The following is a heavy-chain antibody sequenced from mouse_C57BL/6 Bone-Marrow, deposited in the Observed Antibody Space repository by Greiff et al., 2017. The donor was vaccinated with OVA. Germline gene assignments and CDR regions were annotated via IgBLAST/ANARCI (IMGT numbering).Heavy chain of an antibody. CDR1: GFTIKDDY. CDR3: TSPDYYGMNY. CDR2: IDPENGDT. Sequence: VQLKESGAELVRPGASVKLSCTASGFTIKDDYMHWVKQRPEQGLEWIGWIDPENGDTEYASKFQGKATITADTSYNTAYLQLSSLTSEYTAVYYCTSPDYYGMNYWGQGTTLTVSS. V-gene: IGHV14-4*01. D-gene: IGHD1-1*01. J-gene: IGHJ2*01.